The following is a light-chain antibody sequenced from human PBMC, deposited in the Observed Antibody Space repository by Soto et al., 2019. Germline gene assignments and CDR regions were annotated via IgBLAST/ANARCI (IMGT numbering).Light chain of an antibody. J-gene: IGLJ1*01. CDR3: ISYTTGTTHV. CDR1: SSDIGGYNF. Sequence: QSALTQAASVSGSPGQSITISCAGTSSDIGGYNFVSWYQQHPGKAPKLMIFEVNKRPSGVSNRFSGSKSGNTASLTISGLQAEDEADYFCISYTTGTTHVFGTGTKLTVL. V-gene: IGLV2-14*01. CDR2: EVN.